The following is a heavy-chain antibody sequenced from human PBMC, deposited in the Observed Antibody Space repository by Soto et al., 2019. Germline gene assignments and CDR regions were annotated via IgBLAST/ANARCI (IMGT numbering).Heavy chain of an antibody. J-gene: IGHJ3*02. V-gene: IGHV3-9*01. CDR1: GFTFDDYA. Sequence: GGSLRLSCAASGFTFDDYAMHWVRQAPGKGLEWVSGISWNSGSIGYADSVKGRFTISRDNAKNSLYLQMNSLRAEDTALYYCAKGFNWNDAFDIWGQGTMVTVSS. CDR2: ISWNSGSI. D-gene: IGHD1-20*01. CDR3: AKGFNWNDAFDI.